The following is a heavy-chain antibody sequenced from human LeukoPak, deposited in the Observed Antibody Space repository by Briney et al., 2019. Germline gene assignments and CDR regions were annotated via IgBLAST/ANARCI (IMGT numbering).Heavy chain of an antibody. V-gene: IGHV3-74*01. CDR3: VKDHYYAMDV. CDR1: GFPCIISW. Sequence: GFSLRLSCGASGFPCIISWMLWVRQVSGKGRLWVSLIRSDGTITNYADSVRGRFIISRDNAKNTVYLQMNSLRAEDTAIYYCVKDHYYAMDVWGQGTTVTVTS. J-gene: IGHJ6*02. CDR2: IRSDGTIT.